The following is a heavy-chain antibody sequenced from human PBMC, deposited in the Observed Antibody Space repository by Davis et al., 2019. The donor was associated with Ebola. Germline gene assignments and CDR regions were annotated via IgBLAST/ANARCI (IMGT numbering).Heavy chain of an antibody. V-gene: IGHV4-61*08. CDR2: IYYSGST. CDR1: GGSVSSGGHY. D-gene: IGHD4-17*01. CDR3: ARGNYGDYIVLYYYNMDV. Sequence: SETLSLTCTVSGGSVSSGGHYWSWIRQPPGKGLEWIAYIYYSGSTHYNPSLKSRVTLSVDTSKNQFSLKLSSVTAADTAVYYCARGNYGDYIVLYYYNMDVWGQGTTVTVSS. J-gene: IGHJ6*02.